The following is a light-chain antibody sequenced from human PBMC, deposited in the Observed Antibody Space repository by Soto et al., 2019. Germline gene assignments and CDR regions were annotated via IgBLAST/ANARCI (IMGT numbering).Light chain of an antibody. Sequence: EIVMTQSPATLSVSPGGRATLSCRASQSVGSDLAWYQQKPGPAPRLVIYGASSRATGIPDRFSGSGSGTDFTLTISRLEPEDFAVYYCQQYGSSPRTFGQGTKVDIK. CDR3: QQYGSSPRT. CDR1: QSVGSD. CDR2: GAS. J-gene: IGKJ1*01. V-gene: IGKV3-20*01.